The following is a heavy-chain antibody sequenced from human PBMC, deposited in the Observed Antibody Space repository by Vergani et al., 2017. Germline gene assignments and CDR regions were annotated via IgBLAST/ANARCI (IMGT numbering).Heavy chain of an antibody. Sequence: EVQLVESGGDLVQPGRSLRLSCQTSGFNFGEYGVSWVRQAPGKGLEWIGFIRSKTYGATTEYAASVRGRFTISRDNSKNTLYLQMSSLRAEDTAVYYCARDQVPAAIRLNVGNYMDVWGQGTLVTVSS. V-gene: IGHV3-49*04. CDR2: IRSKTYGATT. D-gene: IGHD2-2*02. CDR1: GFNFGEYG. J-gene: IGHJ4*02. CDR3: ARDQVPAAIRLNVGNYMDV.